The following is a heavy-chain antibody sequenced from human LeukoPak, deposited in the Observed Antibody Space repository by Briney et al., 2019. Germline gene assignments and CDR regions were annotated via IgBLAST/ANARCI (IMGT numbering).Heavy chain of an antibody. CDR2: INPSGGST. CDR1: GYTFTSYY. Sequence: ASVKVSCKASGYTFTSYYMHWVRQAPGQGLEWMGIINPSGGSTSYAQKFQGRVTMTRDTSTSTVYMELSSLRSEDTAVYYCARDSYYYDSGGSPGYWGQGTLVTVSS. CDR3: ARDSYYYDSGGSPGY. J-gene: IGHJ4*02. D-gene: IGHD3-22*01. V-gene: IGHV1-46*01.